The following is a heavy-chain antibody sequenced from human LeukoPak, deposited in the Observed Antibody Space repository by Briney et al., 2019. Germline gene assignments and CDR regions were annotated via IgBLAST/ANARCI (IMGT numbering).Heavy chain of an antibody. Sequence: ASVKVSCKASGYTFTNYYLHWVRQAPGQGLEWMGWINPNSGGTNYAQKFQGRVTMTREMSISTAYMELSRLRSDDTAVYYCARGQQLASNWGQGTLVTVSS. J-gene: IGHJ4*02. D-gene: IGHD6-13*01. V-gene: IGHV1-2*02. CDR2: INPNSGGT. CDR1: GYTFTNYY. CDR3: ARGQQLASN.